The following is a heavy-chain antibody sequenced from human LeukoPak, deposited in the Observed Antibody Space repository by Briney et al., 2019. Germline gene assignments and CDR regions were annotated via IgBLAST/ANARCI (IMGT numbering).Heavy chain of an antibody. J-gene: IGHJ3*02. V-gene: IGHV4-59*01. D-gene: IGHD4/OR15-4a*01. CDR2: IYYSGST. Sequence: PSETLSLTCTVSGGSISSYYWSWIRQPPGKGLEWIGYIYYSGSTNYNPSLKSRVTISVDTSKNQFSLKLSSMTAADTAVYYCARMTMPPVDAFDIWGQGTMVTVSS. CDR1: GGSISSYY. CDR3: ARMTMPPVDAFDI.